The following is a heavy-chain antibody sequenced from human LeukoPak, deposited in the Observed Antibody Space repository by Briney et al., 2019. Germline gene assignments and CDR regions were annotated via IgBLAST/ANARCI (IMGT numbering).Heavy chain of an antibody. CDR2: IIPIFGTA. D-gene: IGHD2-8*01. CDR3: ARDAVLLGPIGYFDY. Sequence: ASVKVSCKASGYTFTSYGISWVRQAPGQGLEWMGGIIPIFGTANYAQKFQGRVTITADESTSTAYMELSSLRSEDTAVYYCARDAVLLGPIGYFDYWGQGTLVTVSS. CDR1: GYTFTSYG. J-gene: IGHJ4*02. V-gene: IGHV1-69*13.